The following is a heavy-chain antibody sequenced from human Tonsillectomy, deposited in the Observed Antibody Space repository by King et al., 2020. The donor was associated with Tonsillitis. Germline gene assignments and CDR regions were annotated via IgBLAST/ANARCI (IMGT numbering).Heavy chain of an antibody. J-gene: IGHJ5*02. V-gene: IGHV3-66*01. Sequence: VQLVESGGGLVQPGGSLRLSCAASGFTVSDNYIGWVRQAPGKGLEWVSVIYSGGSTYYADSVKDRFTISRDISKNTVYLRMTSLRAEDTAVYYCARDGPQRPLTSTWGQGTLVTVSS. CDR3: ARDGPQRPLTST. CDR1: GFTVSDNY. CDR2: IYSGGST.